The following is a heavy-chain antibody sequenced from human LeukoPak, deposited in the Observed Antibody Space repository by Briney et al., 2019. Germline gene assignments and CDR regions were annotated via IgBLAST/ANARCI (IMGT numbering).Heavy chain of an antibody. CDR2: ISGSGSST. J-gene: IGHJ4*02. D-gene: IGHD6-13*01. Sequence: GGSLRPSCAVSGFTFSSYAMGWVRHAPGKGLEWVSSISGSGSSTYYADSGTGRFTISRDNSKNTPYLQMNSLRAEGTAVYYCAKDLLGSSWYHFDDWGQGTLVTAS. CDR1: GFTFSSYA. V-gene: IGHV3-23*01. CDR3: AKDLLGSSWYHFDD.